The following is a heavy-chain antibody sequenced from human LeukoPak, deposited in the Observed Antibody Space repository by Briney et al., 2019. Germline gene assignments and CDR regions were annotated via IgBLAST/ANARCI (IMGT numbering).Heavy chain of an antibody. CDR3: AKFTYYYDSSGLKSYYFDY. CDR1: GFTFSSYG. CDR2: IRYDGSNK. D-gene: IGHD3-22*01. Sequence: GGSLRLSCAASGFTFSSYGMHWVRQAPGKGLEWVAFIRYDGSNKYYADSVKGRFTISRDNAKNSLYLQMNSLRAEDTAVYYCAKFTYYYDSSGLKSYYFDYWGQGTLVTVSS. J-gene: IGHJ4*02. V-gene: IGHV3-30*02.